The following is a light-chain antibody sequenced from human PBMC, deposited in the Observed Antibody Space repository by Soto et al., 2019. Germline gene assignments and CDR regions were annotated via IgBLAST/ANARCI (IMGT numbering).Light chain of an antibody. CDR2: DVN. J-gene: IGLJ2*01. CDR1: ISDIGGYNF. V-gene: IGLV2-14*01. Sequence: QSALTQPASVSGSPGQSITISCTGTISDIGGYNFISWYQHHPGKAPKLVIYDVNNRPSGISYRFSGSKSGNTASLTISGHQAEDDADYYCASYTRTTTLVFGGGTTLTLL. CDR3: ASYTRTTTLV.